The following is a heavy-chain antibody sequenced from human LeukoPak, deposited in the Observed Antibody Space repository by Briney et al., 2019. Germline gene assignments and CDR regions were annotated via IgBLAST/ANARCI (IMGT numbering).Heavy chain of an antibody. D-gene: IGHD3-3*01. Sequence: GGSLRLSCAASGFIFSSYAMSWVRQAPGKGLEWVSVIYPGGSALYADSVKGRFTISRDISKNIVYLQIDNLRAEDTAVYYCARDRRSGLGHAFDIWGQGTMVTVSS. CDR2: IYPGGSA. CDR1: GFIFSSYA. V-gene: IGHV3-23*03. CDR3: ARDRRSGLGHAFDI. J-gene: IGHJ3*02.